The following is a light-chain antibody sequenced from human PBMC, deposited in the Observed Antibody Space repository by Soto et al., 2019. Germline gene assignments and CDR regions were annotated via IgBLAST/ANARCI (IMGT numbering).Light chain of an antibody. CDR2: AAS. CDR3: QTYNSAPRT. V-gene: IGKV1-27*01. CDR1: QGISDY. Sequence: DIQMTQSPSSLSASVGDRVTITCRASQGISDYLAWYQQKPGKVPKLLIYAASTLQSGVPSRFSGSGSGTDFTLTISSLQPEDGATYYCQTYNSAPRTFGQGTKVEI. J-gene: IGKJ1*01.